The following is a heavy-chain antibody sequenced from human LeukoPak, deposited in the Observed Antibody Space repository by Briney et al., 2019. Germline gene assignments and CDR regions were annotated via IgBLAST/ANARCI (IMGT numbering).Heavy chain of an antibody. V-gene: IGHV1-18*01. Sequence: ASVKVSCKASGYTFTTYGISWVRQAPGQGLEWMGWISTYNGNTKYAQKFQGRVTMTTDTSTSTAHMEQRSLRSDDTAVYYCARDWYYYDSSDYSHDAFDIWGQGTMVTVSS. D-gene: IGHD3-22*01. J-gene: IGHJ3*02. CDR3: ARDWYYYDSSDYSHDAFDI. CDR1: GYTFTTYG. CDR2: ISTYNGNT.